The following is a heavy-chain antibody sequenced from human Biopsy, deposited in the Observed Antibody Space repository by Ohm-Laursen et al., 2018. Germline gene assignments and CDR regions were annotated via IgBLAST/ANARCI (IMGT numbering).Heavy chain of an antibody. V-gene: IGHV4-39*01. CDR1: GGSVSSNTNY. CDR2: IFYSGII. J-gene: IGHJ5*02. Sequence: TLSLTCTVSGGSVSSNTNYWAWIRQPPGKGLEWIGSIFYSGIIYYNPSLKSRVSISVDTSKNQFSLNLNSVTAADTAAYYCARHPTGFWFDPWGQGTLVIVSS. CDR3: ARHPTGFWFDP.